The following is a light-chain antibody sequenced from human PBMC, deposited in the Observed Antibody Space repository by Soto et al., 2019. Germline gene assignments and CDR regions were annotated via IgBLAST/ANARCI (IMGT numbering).Light chain of an antibody. J-gene: IGLJ2*01. Sequence: QPVLTQPPSVSGAPGQRVTISCTGSTSNIGAPFDVHWYQHLPGTAPRLLIYANNNRPSGVPDRFSGSKSGTSASLAITGLQADDEADYYCQSFDSRLSAPVFGGGTQLTVL. CDR1: TSNIGAPFD. CDR3: QSFDSRLSAPV. V-gene: IGLV1-40*01. CDR2: ANN.